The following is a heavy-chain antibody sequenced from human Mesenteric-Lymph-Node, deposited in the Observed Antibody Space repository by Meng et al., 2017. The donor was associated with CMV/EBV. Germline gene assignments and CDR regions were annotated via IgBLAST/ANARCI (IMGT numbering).Heavy chain of an antibody. Sequence: GGSLRLSCAASGFTFSSYEMNWVRQAPGKGLEWVSYISSSGSTIFYADSVKGRFTISRDNAKNSLYLQMNSLRAEDTAVYYCARDRISGSSTSCYDYWGQGTLVTVSS. J-gene: IGHJ4*02. V-gene: IGHV3-48*03. CDR1: GFTFSSYE. CDR3: ARDRISGSSTSCYDY. CDR2: ISSSGSTI. D-gene: IGHD2-2*01.